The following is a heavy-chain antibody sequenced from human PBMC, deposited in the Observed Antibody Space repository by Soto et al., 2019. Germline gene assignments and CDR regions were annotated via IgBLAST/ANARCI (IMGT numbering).Heavy chain of an antibody. CDR1: GCSISSYY. CDR2: IYYSGST. CDR3: ARDEVDFWSGYPYGMDV. V-gene: IGHV4-59*01. J-gene: IGHJ6*02. Sequence: PSETLSLTCTVSGCSISSYYWSWIRQPPGKGLEWIGYIYYSGSTNYNPSLKSRVTISVDTSKNQFSLKLSSVTAADTAVYYCARDEVDFWSGYPYGMDVWGQGTTVT. D-gene: IGHD3-3*01.